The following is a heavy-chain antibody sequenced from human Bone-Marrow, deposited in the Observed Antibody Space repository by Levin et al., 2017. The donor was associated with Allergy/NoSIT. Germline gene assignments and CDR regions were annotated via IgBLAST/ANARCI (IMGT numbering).Heavy chain of an antibody. Sequence: GSLRLSCTVSGGSISSSSYYWGWIRQPPGKGLEWIGSIYYSGSTYYNPSLKSRVTISVDTSKNQFSPKLSSVTAADTAVYYCARRVSGRYYYGSGTQSGHYYYYMDVWGKGTTVTVSS. D-gene: IGHD3-10*01. J-gene: IGHJ6*03. CDR1: GGSISSSSYY. CDR2: IYYSGST. V-gene: IGHV4-39*01. CDR3: ARRVSGRYYYGSGTQSGHYYYYMDV.